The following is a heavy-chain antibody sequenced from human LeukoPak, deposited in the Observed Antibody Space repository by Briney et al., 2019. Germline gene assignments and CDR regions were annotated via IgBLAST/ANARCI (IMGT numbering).Heavy chain of an antibody. V-gene: IGHV4-34*01. CDR1: GGSFSGYY. D-gene: IGHD2-8*01. Sequence: SETLSLTCAVYGGSFSGYYWSWIRQPPGKGLEWIGEINHSGSTNYNPSLKSRLTISVDTSKNQFSLKLSSVTAADTAVYYCARGSGYCTNGVCYFSYFDYWGQGTLVTVSS. J-gene: IGHJ4*02. CDR2: INHSGST. CDR3: ARGSGYCTNGVCYFSYFDY.